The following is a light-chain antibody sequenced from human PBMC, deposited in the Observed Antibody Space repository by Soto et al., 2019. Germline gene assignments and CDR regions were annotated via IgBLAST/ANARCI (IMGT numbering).Light chain of an antibody. CDR3: CSYTSSSTLVV. CDR1: SSDVGGYNY. CDR2: EVS. J-gene: IGLJ2*01. V-gene: IGLV2-14*01. Sequence: QSALTQPASVSGSPGQSITISCTGTSSDVGGYNYVSWYQQHPGKAPKLMIYEVSNRPSGVSNRFSGSKSGNTASLTISGFQAEDEADYYCCSYTSSSTLVVFGGGTKLTV.